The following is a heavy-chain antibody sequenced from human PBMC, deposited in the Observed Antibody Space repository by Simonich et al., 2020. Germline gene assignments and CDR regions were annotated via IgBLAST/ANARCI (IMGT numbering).Heavy chain of an antibody. CDR3: ARGRLTGDKGAFDI. CDR2: INPNSCGT. J-gene: IGHJ3*02. CDR1: GYTFTGYY. Sequence: QVQLVQSGAEVKKPGASVKVSCKASGYTFTGYYMHWVRQAPGQGLEWMGWINPNSCGTNYAQKFQGRVPMTSDTSISTAYMELSRLRSDDTAVYYCARGRLTGDKGAFDIWGQGTMVTVSS. V-gene: IGHV1-2*02. D-gene: IGHD7-27*01.